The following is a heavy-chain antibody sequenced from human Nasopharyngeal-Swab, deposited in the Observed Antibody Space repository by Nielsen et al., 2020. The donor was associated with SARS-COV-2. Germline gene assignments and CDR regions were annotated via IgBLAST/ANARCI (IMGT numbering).Heavy chain of an antibody. Sequence: GESLKISCAASGFTFDDYAMHWVRQAPGKGLEWVSLISGDGGSTHYADSVKGRFTISRDNSKNSLYLQMNSLRTEDTALYYCAKDRAESLGIPEERYYYYYMDVWGKGTTVTVSS. V-gene: IGHV3-43*02. D-gene: IGHD1-14*01. CDR3: AKDRAESLGIPEERYYYYYMDV. J-gene: IGHJ6*03. CDR1: GFTFDDYA. CDR2: ISGDGGST.